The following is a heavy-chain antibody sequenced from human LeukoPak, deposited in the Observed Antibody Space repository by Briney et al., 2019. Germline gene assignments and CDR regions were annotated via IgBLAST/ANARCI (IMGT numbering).Heavy chain of an antibody. V-gene: IGHV1-8*01. D-gene: IGHD6-6*01. CDR2: MNPNSGNT. CDR3: ARGRRTNREYSSSRTVLPFHY. CDR1: GYTFTSYD. J-gene: IGHJ4*02. Sequence: ASVKVSCKASGYTFTSYDINWVRQATGQGLERMGWMNPNSGNTGYAQKFQGRVPMTRNTSVSTAYMELSSLRSEDTAVYYCARGRRTNREYSSSRTVLPFHYWGQGTLVTVSS.